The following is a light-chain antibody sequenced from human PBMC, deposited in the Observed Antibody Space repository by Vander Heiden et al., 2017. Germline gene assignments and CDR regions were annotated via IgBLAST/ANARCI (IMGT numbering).Light chain of an antibody. CDR1: PSLLHTYGCNY. V-gene: IGKV2-28*01. Sequence: AITQSPLSLPVTPGGPASISFSSRPSLLHTYGCNYLDWYLQKPGQAPQLLIYVGSSRASGVPYRFSGSGSGTEFTLKISRVEAEDVGVYYCMQAIKTPRAYTCGQGTTLEIK. J-gene: IGKJ2*01. CDR2: VGS. CDR3: MQAIKTPRAYT.